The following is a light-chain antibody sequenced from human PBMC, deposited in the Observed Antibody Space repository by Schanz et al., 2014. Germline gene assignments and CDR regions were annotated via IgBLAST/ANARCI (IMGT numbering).Light chain of an antibody. V-gene: IGKV3-15*01. CDR1: QSVRSN. J-gene: IGKJ1*01. Sequence: EIVMTQSPTTLSVSPGERATLSCRASQSVRSNLAWYQQKPGQAPRLLISGASARATGIPDRFSGSGSGTDFTLTISSLEPEDFAVYYCQQYGSSPQTFGQGTKVEIK. CDR2: GAS. CDR3: QQYGSSPQT.